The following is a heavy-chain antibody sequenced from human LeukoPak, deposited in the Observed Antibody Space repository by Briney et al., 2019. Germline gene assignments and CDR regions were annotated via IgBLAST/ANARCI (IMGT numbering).Heavy chain of an antibody. CDR1: GFTFSSYA. CDR2: ISYDGSNK. V-gene: IGHV3-30-3*01. D-gene: IGHD1-26*01. CDR3: AKGHRYSGSYYGY. Sequence: PGRSLRLSCAASGFTFSSYAMHWVRQAPGKGLEWVAVISYDGSNKYYADSVKGRFTISRDNSKNTLYLQMNSLRAEDTAVYYCAKGHRYSGSYYGYWGQGTLVTVSS. J-gene: IGHJ4*02.